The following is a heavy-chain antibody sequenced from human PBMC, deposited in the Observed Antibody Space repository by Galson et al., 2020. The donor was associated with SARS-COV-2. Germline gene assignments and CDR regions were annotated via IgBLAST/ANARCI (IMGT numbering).Heavy chain of an antibody. V-gene: IGHV1-24*01. CDR3: ATISPYCSSTSCRNFDY. Sequence: ASVNVPCKVSGYTLTELSMHLVRQAPAKGLEWMVGFDPQDGETIYAQKFQGRVTMTEDTSTDTAYMELSSLRSEDTAVYYCATISPYCSSTSCRNFDYWGQGTLVTVSS. CDR1: GYTLTELS. CDR2: FDPQDGET. D-gene: IGHD2-2*01. J-gene: IGHJ4*02.